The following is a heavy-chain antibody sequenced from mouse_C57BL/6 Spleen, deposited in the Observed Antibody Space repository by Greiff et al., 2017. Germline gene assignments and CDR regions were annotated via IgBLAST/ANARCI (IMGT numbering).Heavy chain of an antibody. D-gene: IGHD4-1*01. CDR2: INPSNGGT. CDR1: GYTFTSYW. J-gene: IGHJ4*01. CDR3: ARRGGTGYAMDY. V-gene: IGHV1-53*01. Sequence: QVHVKQPGTELVKPGASVKLSCKASGYTFTSYWMHWVKQRPGQGLEWIGNINPSNGGTNYNEKFKSKATLTVDKSSSTAYMQLSSMTSEDSAVYYCARRGGTGYAMDYWGQGTSVTVSS.